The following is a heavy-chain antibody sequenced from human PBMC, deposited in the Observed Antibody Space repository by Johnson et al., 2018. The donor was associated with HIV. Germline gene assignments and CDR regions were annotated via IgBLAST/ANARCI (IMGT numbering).Heavy chain of an antibody. CDR3: ARGQGAAAGLDAFDI. Sequence: VQLVESGGGVVQPGKSLRLSCSASRFTFSNYAMNWVRQAPGKGLEWVAGINWRGGRTAHADSLQGRFTISSDNDKKSPYLHVSSLRAEDTAFYHCARGQGAAAGLDAFDIWGQGTMVTVSS. CDR1: RFTFSNYA. V-gene: IGHV3-20*01. CDR2: INWRGGRT. D-gene: IGHD6-13*01. J-gene: IGHJ3*02.